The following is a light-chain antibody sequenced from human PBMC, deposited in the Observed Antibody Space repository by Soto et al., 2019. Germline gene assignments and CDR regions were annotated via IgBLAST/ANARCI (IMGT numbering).Light chain of an antibody. V-gene: IGLV2-14*01. CDR1: SSDVGGYNY. J-gene: IGLJ2*01. CDR3: SAYTSSSTLV. CDR2: EVS. Sequence: QSVLTQPASVSGSPGQSITISCTGTSSDVGGYNYVSWYQQHPGKAPKLMIYEVSNRPSGVSNRFSGSKSGKTASLTISGLQAEDEADYYFSAYTSSSTLVFGGGTKLTVL.